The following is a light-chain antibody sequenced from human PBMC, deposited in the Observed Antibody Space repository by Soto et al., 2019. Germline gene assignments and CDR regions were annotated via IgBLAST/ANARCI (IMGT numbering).Light chain of an antibody. CDR3: QQLNT. CDR1: QVISSA. V-gene: IGKV1-13*02. CDR2: DAY. Sequence: AIQLTPSPSSLSASVADRVTITCRASQVISSALAWYQQKPGKAPKLLIYDAYSLESGVPSRFSGSGSVTAVTLTISSLQPEDFAIYYCQQLNTFGQGTMLEIK. J-gene: IGKJ2*01.